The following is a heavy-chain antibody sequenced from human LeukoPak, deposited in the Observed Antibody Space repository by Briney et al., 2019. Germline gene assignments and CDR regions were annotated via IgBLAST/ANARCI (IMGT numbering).Heavy chain of an antibody. CDR3: AKVTAWNSRGAFDI. J-gene: IGHJ3*02. CDR1: GFTVSSYY. V-gene: IGHV3-53*01. CDR2: IYSGDST. Sequence: GGSLRLSCAASGFTVSSYYMSWVRQAPGKGLEWVSGIYSGDSTYYADSVKGRFTISRDNSKNTLYLQMNSLRAEDTAVYYCAKVTAWNSRGAFDIWGQGTMVTVSS. D-gene: IGHD1-7*01.